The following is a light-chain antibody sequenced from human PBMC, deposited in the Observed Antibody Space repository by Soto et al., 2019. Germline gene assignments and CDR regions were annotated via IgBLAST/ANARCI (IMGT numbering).Light chain of an antibody. CDR2: KAS. J-gene: IGKJ2*01. CDR1: QSVRTW. V-gene: IGKV1-5*03. CDR3: LEYNSYLIYT. Sequence: DIQMTQSPSTLSASVGDRVTITCRASQSVRTWLAWYQQKPGKAPKLLIYKASSLQSGVPSRFSGSGSGTDFTLTISRLQPDDFATDYCLEYNSYLIYTFGQGTKVEIK.